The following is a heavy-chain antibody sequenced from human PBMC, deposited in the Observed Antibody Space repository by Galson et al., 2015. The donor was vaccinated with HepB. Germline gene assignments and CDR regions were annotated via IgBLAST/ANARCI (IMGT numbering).Heavy chain of an antibody. V-gene: IGHV7-4-1*02. CDR2: INTNTGNP. CDR3: ARQLSGWFFDY. J-gene: IGHJ4*02. Sequence: SVKVSCKASGRTFTMYYLHWVRQAPGQGLEWMGWINTNTGNPTYAQGFTGRFVFSLDTSVSTAYLQISSLKASDTAMYYCARQLSGWFFDYWGQGTLVTVSS. D-gene: IGHD6-19*01. CDR1: GRTFTMYY.